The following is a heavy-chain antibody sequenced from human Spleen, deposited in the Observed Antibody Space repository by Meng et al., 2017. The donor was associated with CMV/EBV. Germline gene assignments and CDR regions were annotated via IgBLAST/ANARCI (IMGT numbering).Heavy chain of an antibody. D-gene: IGHD3-3*02. V-gene: IGHV3-9*01. CDR1: GFTFDDYA. CDR2: ISWNSGSI. CDR3: ARAFGYNYYAMDV. Sequence: GGSLRLSCATSGFTFDDYAMHWVRQAPGKGLEWVSGISWNSGSIGYADPVKGRFTISRDNAKNSVYLQMNSLRAEDTAVYFCARAFGYNYYAMDVWGQGTTVTVSS. J-gene: IGHJ6*02.